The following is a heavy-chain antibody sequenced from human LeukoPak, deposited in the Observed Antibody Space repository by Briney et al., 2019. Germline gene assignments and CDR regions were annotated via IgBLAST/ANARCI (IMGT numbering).Heavy chain of an antibody. D-gene: IGHD6-19*01. Sequence: SETLSLTCTVSGGSISSYYWSWIRQPPGKGLEWIGYIYYSGSTNYNPSLKSRVTISVDTSKNQFSLKLSSVTAADTAVYYCASAPWLVPNYYGMDVWGQGTTVTVSS. J-gene: IGHJ6*02. CDR1: GGSISSYY. CDR3: ASAPWLVPNYYGMDV. CDR2: IYYSGST. V-gene: IGHV4-59*01.